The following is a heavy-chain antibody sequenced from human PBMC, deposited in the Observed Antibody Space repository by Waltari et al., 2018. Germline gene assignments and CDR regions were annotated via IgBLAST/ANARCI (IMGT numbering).Heavy chain of an antibody. CDR3: ARPDDDILGFDP. CDR1: GFIYSRYA. Sequence: QVQLVESGGGVVQPGWSMRRSCAASGFIYSRYAMHWVRQAPGKGLEWVAVISYDGNNKYYADSVKGRFTISRDNSKNSLYLQMNSLRAEDTAVYYCARPDDDILGFDPWGQGTLVTVSS. J-gene: IGHJ5*02. CDR2: ISYDGNNK. V-gene: IGHV3-30*01. D-gene: IGHD3-9*01.